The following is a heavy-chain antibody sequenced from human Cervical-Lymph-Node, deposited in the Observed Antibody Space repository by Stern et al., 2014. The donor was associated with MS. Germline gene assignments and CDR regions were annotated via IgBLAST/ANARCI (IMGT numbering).Heavy chain of an antibody. CDR3: ASQIAVAAAPFDY. V-gene: IGHV3-11*01. CDR2: ISSSGSTI. CDR1: GFTFSDYY. J-gene: IGHJ4*02. Sequence: DQLVESGGGLVKPGGSLRLSCAASGFTFSDYYMSWIRQAPGKGLAGVSYISSSGSTIYYADSVKGRFTISRDNAKNSLYLQMNSLRAEDTAVYYCASQIAVAAAPFDYWGQGTLVTVSS. D-gene: IGHD6-19*01.